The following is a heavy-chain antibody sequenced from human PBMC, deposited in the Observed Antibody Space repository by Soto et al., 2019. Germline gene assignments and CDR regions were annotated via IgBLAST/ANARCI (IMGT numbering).Heavy chain of an antibody. CDR1: GFTFSDYY. V-gene: IGHV3-11*06. Sequence: QVQLVESGGGLVQPGGSLRLSCAASGFTFSDYYMSWIRQAPGKGLEWVSYISSSSSYTNYADSVKGRFTISRDNAKNSLYLQMNSLRAEDTAVYYCARDGHGYSYGYYPPRHGMDVWGQGTTVTVSS. J-gene: IGHJ6*02. CDR3: ARDGHGYSYGYYPPRHGMDV. CDR2: ISSSSSYT. D-gene: IGHD5-18*01.